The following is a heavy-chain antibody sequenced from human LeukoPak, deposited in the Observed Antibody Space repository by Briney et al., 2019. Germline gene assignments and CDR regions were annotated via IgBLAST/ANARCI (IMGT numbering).Heavy chain of an antibody. CDR3: AKETTYNIFSPFDY. J-gene: IGHJ4*02. Sequence: GGSLRLSCAVSGFTLSSFAMSWVRQAPGKGLEWVSGISGSSTSTYDGDSVKGRFTITRDNSRNTLYLQISSLRTDDTAVYYCAKETTYNIFSPFDYWGQGTLVTVSS. D-gene: IGHD2/OR15-2a*01. CDR2: ISGSSTST. CDR1: GFTLSSFA. V-gene: IGHV3-23*01.